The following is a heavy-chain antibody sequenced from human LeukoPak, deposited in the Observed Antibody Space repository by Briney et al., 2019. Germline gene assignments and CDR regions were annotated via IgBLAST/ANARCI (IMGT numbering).Heavy chain of an antibody. V-gene: IGHV3-53*01. Sequence: GGSLRLSCAASGFTVSSSYMTWVRQAPGKGLEWVSVIRSGGSTVYADSVKGRFTISRDNSKNTLYLQLNSLRAEDTAVYYCAREGSGRNAYNDCFDVWGQGAMVTVS. CDR1: GFTVSSSY. D-gene: IGHD3-16*01. CDR3: AREGSGRNAYNDCFDV. J-gene: IGHJ3*01. CDR2: IRSGGST.